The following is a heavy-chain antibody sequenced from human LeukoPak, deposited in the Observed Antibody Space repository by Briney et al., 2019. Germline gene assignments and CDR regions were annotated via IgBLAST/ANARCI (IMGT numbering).Heavy chain of an antibody. V-gene: IGHV4-59*13. J-gene: IGHJ3*02. CDR2: TYHSGST. D-gene: IGHD2-8*01. Sequence: SSDTLSLTCTVSGGPIHSLYWSWIRQPPGKGLEWIGYTYHSGSTNYSPSLKSRAAKSVDEPNNEFSLPFTSLTAPDTAVYYSAREMGFNAFDIWGQGTLVVVSS. CDR1: GGPIHSLY. CDR3: AREMGFNAFDI.